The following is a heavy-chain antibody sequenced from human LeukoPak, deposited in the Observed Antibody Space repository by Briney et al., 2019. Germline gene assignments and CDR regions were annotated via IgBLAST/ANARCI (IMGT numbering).Heavy chain of an antibody. D-gene: IGHD5-12*01. Sequence: GGSLRLSRAASGFTFSSYWMHWVRQAPGKGLVWVSRINSDGSSTTYADSVKGRFTISRDNAKNTLYLQMNSLRAEDTAVYYCARDRGYDNAFDIWGQGTMVTVSS. CDR2: INSDGSST. J-gene: IGHJ3*02. CDR3: ARDRGYDNAFDI. CDR1: GFTFSSYW. V-gene: IGHV3-74*01.